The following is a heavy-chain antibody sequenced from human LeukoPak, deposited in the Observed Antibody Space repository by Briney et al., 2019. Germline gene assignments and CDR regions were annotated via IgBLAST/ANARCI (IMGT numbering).Heavy chain of an antibody. CDR1: GFTFSNYA. V-gene: IGHV3-30-3*01. J-gene: IGHJ5*02. Sequence: PGGSLRLSCAASGFTFSNYAMHWVRQAPGRGLEWVAIISYDGSNKYYADSVKGRFTISRDSSKNTLYLQMNSLRAEDTAVYYCARGDSSSWYLLDPWGQGTLVTVSS. CDR3: ARGDSSSWYLLDP. D-gene: IGHD6-13*01. CDR2: ISYDGSNK.